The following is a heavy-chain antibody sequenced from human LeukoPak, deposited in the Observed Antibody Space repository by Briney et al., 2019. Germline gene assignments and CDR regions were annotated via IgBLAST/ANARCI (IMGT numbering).Heavy chain of an antibody. CDR2: VSGSGGST. CDR3: ACVNCLPAIDY. D-gene: IGHD2-2*01. CDR1: GFTFSSYA. V-gene: IGHV3-23*01. J-gene: IGHJ4*02. Sequence: GGSLRLSCAASGFTFSSYAMSWVRQAPGKGLEWVSAVSGSGGSTYYADSVKGRFTISRDNSKNKLYLQMNSLRAEDTAVYYCACVNCLPAIDYWGQGTLVTVSS.